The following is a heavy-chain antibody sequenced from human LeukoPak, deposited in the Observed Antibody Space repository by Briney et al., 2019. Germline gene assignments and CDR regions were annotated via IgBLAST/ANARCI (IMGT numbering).Heavy chain of an antibody. D-gene: IGHD6-6*01. CDR2: ISSSSSYI. J-gene: IGHJ5*02. Sequence: GGSLRLSCAASGFTFSSYSMNWVRQAPGKGLEWVSSISSSSSYIYYADSVKGRFTISRDNAKNSLYLQMNSLRAEDTAVYYCAREAPRGAARRVWFDPWGQGTLVTVSS. CDR1: GFTFSSYS. CDR3: AREAPRGAARRVWFDP. V-gene: IGHV3-21*01.